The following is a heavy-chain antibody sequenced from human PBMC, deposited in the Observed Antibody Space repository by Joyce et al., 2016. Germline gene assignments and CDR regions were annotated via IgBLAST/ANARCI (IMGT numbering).Heavy chain of an antibody. V-gene: IGHV3-23*01. CDR2: IGAGSRGT. Sequence: EVQLLESGGGVVQPGGSLRLSCAASGFTFVGFALSWVRQAPGKGLEWVSAIGAGSRGTHDADSVRGRFTISRDDSDNSLYLHMRGLRSDDTAVYYCVRPRVAVAGTRWFDPWGQGTLVTVSS. J-gene: IGHJ5*02. D-gene: IGHD6-13*01. CDR3: VRPRVAVAGTRWFDP. CDR1: GFTFVGFA.